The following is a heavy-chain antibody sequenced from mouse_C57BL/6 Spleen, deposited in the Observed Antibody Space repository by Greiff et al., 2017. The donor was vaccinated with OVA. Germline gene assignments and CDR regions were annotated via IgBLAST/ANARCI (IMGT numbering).Heavy chain of an antibody. V-gene: IGHV3-6*01. CDR1: GYSITSGYY. CDR3: AREDGSSYFHYWYFDV. J-gene: IGHJ1*03. CDR2: ISYDGSN. D-gene: IGHD1-1*01. Sequence: DVQLVESGPGLVKPSQSLSLTCSVPGYSITSGYYWNWIRQFPGNKLEWMGYISYDGSNNFNPSLKNRISITRDTSKTQFFLKFKSVTTEDTTTYYSAREDGSSYFHYWYFDVWGTGTTVTVSS.